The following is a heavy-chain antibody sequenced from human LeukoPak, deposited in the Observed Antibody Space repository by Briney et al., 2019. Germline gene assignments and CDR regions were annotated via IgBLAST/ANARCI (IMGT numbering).Heavy chain of an antibody. D-gene: IGHD5-12*01. CDR1: GGSFSGYY. CDR2: INHSGST. Sequence: SETLSLTCAVYGGSFSGYYWSWIRQPPGKGLEWIGEINHSGSTNYNPSLKSRVTISVDTSKNQFSLKLSSVTAADTAVYYCARRDSGYDVGWFDPWGQGTLVTVSS. CDR3: ARRDSGYDVGWFDP. V-gene: IGHV4-34*01. J-gene: IGHJ5*02.